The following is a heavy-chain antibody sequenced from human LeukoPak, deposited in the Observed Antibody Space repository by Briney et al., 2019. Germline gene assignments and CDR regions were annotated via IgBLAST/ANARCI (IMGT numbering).Heavy chain of an antibody. Sequence: PGGSLRLSCAASGFTVSSNYMNWVRRAPGKGLEWVSSISSSSSYIYYADSVKGRFTISRDNAKNSLYLQMNSLRAEDTAVYYCARDGAAAGYDYWGQGTLVTVSS. V-gene: IGHV3-21*04. D-gene: IGHD6-13*01. CDR3: ARDGAAAGYDY. CDR2: ISSSSSYI. CDR1: GFTVSSNY. J-gene: IGHJ4*02.